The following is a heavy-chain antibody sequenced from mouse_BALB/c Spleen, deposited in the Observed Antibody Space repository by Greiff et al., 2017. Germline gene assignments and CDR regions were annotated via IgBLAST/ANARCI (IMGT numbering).Heavy chain of an antibody. Sequence: DVKLQESGTVLARPGASVKMSCKASGYTFTSYWMHWVKQRPGQGLEWIGAIYPGNSDTSYNQKFKGKAKLTAVTSTSTAYMELSSLTNEDSAVYYCTRYYRYDVDYAMDYWGQGTSVTVSS. V-gene: IGHV1-5*01. J-gene: IGHJ4*01. CDR2: IYPGNSDT. CDR3: TRYYRYDVDYAMDY. D-gene: IGHD2-14*01. CDR1: GYTFTSYW.